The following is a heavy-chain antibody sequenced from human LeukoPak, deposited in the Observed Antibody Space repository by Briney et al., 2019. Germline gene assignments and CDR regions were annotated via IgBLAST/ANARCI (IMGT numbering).Heavy chain of an antibody. D-gene: IGHD6-6*01. CDR2: INHSGST. Sequence: PPETLSLTCAVYGGSFSGYYWSWIRQPPGKGLEWIGEINHSGSTNYNPSLKSRVTISVDTSKNQFSLKLSSATAADTAVCYCARERIAADYFDYWGQGTLVTVSS. J-gene: IGHJ4*02. CDR3: ARERIAADYFDY. V-gene: IGHV4-34*01. CDR1: GGSFSGYY.